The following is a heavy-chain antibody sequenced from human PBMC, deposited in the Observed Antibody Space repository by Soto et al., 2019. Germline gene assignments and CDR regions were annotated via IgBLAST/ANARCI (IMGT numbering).Heavy chain of an antibody. D-gene: IGHD3-3*01. J-gene: IGHJ4*02. V-gene: IGHV4-31*03. CDR2: IFYSDSF. Sequence: QVQRQESGPGLVKSSQTLPPTCTVPGGPTSSGGSYWSWIRQPPGKGLEWIGYIFYSDSFYYTPSLKGRVVILADTSKNQFTLKLSSVTDADTAVYYCARAPETPPIFGVVRPYFFDFWGQGTLVTVSS. CDR3: ARAPETPPIFGVVRPYFFDF. CDR1: GGPTSSGGSY.